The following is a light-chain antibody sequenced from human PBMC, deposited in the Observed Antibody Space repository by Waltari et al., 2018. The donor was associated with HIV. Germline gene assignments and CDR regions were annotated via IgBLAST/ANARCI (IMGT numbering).Light chain of an antibody. J-gene: IGKJ5*01. CDR2: GAS. V-gene: IGKV3-20*01. CDR1: QSVSSSD. Sequence: EIVLTQSQGTLSLSPGERATHSCRASQSVSSSDLAWYLQKPGQAPRLLIYGASTRATGIPDRFSGSGSGTDFTLTISRLEPEDFAVYYCQQYGSSPLITFGQGTRLEIK. CDR3: QQYGSSPLIT.